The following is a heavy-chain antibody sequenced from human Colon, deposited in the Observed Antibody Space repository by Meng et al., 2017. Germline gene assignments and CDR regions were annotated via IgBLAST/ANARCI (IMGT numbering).Heavy chain of an antibody. J-gene: IGHJ4*02. D-gene: IGHD3-22*01. CDR1: GYSISTAYY. Sequence: QVQLQESGPGLVKPSETLSLTRSVSGYSISTAYYWGWLRQTPGKGLEWIASIDRSGTTYYNPSLESRVTISVDTSKNHFSLRLNSVTAADTAVYFCARTIYSSSVDYWGQGTLVTVSS. CDR3: ARTIYSSSVDY. V-gene: IGHV4-38-2*01. CDR2: IDRSGTT.